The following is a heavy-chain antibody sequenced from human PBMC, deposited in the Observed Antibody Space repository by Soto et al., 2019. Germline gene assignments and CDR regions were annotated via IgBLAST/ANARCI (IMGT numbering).Heavy chain of an antibody. Sequence: TSETLSLTCTVSGASLRSGSYYWSWIRQPPGKGLEWIGYISHSGRTNYDPSLKSRLTISVDTSKNQFSLKLSSVTAADTAVYYCARGRSTYGGGGTGEVKENWFDPWGQGIQVTVSS. J-gene: IGHJ5*02. CDR2: ISHSGRT. D-gene: IGHD2-8*01. V-gene: IGHV4-61*01. CDR1: GASLRSGSYY. CDR3: ARGRSTYGGGGTGEVKENWFDP.